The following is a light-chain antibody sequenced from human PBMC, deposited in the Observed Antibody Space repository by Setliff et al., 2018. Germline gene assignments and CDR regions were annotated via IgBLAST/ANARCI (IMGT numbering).Light chain of an antibody. CDR1: NSNIGAGFD. CDR3: LSYDSSLIEYV. V-gene: IGLV1-40*01. J-gene: IGLJ1*01. CDR2: GNT. Sequence: QSALTQPPSVSGAPGQRVTISCTGNNSNIGAGFDVHWFQQLPGTAPRLLIYGNTSRPSGVPDRFSGSNSGTSASLAITGLQAEDEAHYYCLSYDSSLIEYVVGPGTKVTVL.